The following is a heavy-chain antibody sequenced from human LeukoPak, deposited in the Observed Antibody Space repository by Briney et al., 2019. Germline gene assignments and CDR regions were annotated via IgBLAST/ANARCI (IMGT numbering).Heavy chain of an antibody. J-gene: IGHJ4*02. CDR3: ARGRFGNDY. Sequence: SETLSLTCAVYGGSFSGYYWSWIRQPPGKGLEWIGEINHSGSTNYNPSLKSRVTISVDTSKNQFSLKLSSVTAADTAVYYCARGRFGNDYWGQGTLVTVSS. V-gene: IGHV4-34*01. D-gene: IGHD3-10*01. CDR1: GGSFSGYY. CDR2: INHSGST.